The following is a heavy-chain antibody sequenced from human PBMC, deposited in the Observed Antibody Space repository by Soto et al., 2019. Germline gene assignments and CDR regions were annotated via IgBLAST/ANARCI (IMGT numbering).Heavy chain of an antibody. CDR2: ISPYNGNP. CDR1: GYTFTSYD. J-gene: IGHJ4*02. V-gene: IGHV1-18*01. D-gene: IGHD1-7*01. Sequence: ASVKVSCKASGYTFTSYDINWVRQAPGQVLEWMGWISPYNGNPNYAQKLQGRVTMTRDTSTSTAYMELRSLRSDDTAVYYCARASDNWNYAFDYWGQGTLVTVSS. CDR3: ARASDNWNYAFDY.